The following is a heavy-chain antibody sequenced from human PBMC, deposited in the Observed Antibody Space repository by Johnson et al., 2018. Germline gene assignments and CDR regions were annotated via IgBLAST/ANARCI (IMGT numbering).Heavy chain of an antibody. D-gene: IGHD3-3*01. CDR1: GFTFSSYG. CDR2: ISYDGSNK. V-gene: IGHV3-30*03. Sequence: QVQLVESGGGVVQPGRSLRLSCAASGFTFSSYGMHWVRQAPGKGLEWVAVISYDGSNKYYADSVKGRFTISRDNSKNTLYLQMKRLKSEDTAVYYCAFFNSYYGMDVWGQGTTVTVSS. J-gene: IGHJ6*02. CDR3: AFFNSYYGMDV.